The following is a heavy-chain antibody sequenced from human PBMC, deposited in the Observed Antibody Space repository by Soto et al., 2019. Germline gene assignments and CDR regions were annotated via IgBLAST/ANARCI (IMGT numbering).Heavy chain of an antibody. CDR1: GGTFSSYA. CDR2: FDPGDGET. J-gene: IGHJ4*02. V-gene: IGHV1-24*01. Sequence: ASVKVSCKASGGTFSSYAISWVRQAPGQGLEWVGGFDPGDGETIYAQKFQGRVTTTEDTSTDTAFMELSSLKSEDTAVYYCAAYDSGGFYYGFDYWGQGTLVTVSS. D-gene: IGHD3-22*01. CDR3: AAYDSGGFYYGFDY.